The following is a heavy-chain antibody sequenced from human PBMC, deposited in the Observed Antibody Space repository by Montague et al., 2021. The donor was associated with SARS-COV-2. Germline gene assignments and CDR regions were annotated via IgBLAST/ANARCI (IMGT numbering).Heavy chain of an antibody. V-gene: IGHV4-59*08. Sequence: SETLSLTCTVSGGSISSYYWSWIRQPPGRGLQWIGYISYSGSTNYNPSLKSRVTISVDTSKNHFTLRLSSVTAADTAVYYYASPTYYYDSSGSDAFDIWGQGTMVTVSS. CDR2: ISYSGST. D-gene: IGHD3-22*01. CDR1: GGSISSYY. CDR3: ASPTYYYDSSGSDAFDI. J-gene: IGHJ3*02.